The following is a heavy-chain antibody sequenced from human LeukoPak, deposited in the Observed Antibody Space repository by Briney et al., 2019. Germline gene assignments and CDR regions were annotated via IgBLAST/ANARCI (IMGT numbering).Heavy chain of an antibody. D-gene: IGHD6-19*01. J-gene: IGHJ4*02. Sequence: PSETLSLTCTVSGGSISSGSYYWSWIRQPARKGLEWIGRIYTSGSTNYNPSLQSRVTISVDTSKNQFSLKLSSVTAADTAVYYCARKQWVEYYFESWGQGTLVTVSS. V-gene: IGHV4-61*02. CDR1: GGSISSGSYY. CDR3: ARKQWVEYYFES. CDR2: IYTSGST.